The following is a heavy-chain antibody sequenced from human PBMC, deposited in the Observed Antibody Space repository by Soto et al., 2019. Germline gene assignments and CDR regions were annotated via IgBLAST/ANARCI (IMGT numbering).Heavy chain of an antibody. Sequence: QLQLQESGPGLVKPSETLSLTCTVSGGSISSSSYYWGWIRQPPGKGLEWIGSIYYSGSTYYNPSLESRVTISVDTSKNQFSLKLSSVTAADTAVYYCAGHVEYSSGWLDYWGQGTLVTVSS. J-gene: IGHJ4*02. V-gene: IGHV4-39*01. D-gene: IGHD6-19*01. CDR1: GGSISSSSYY. CDR2: IYYSGST. CDR3: AGHVEYSSGWLDY.